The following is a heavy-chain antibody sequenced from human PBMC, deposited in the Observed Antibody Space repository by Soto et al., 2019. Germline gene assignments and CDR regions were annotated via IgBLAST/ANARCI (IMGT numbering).Heavy chain of an antibody. D-gene: IGHD4-4*01. CDR1: GYPFSDNQ. CDR2: INPKSDDT. CDR3: ARKHSLDYIRWGLDP. Sequence: ASVKVSCKASGYPFSDNQIHWLRRAPGQGLEWMGRINPKSDDTNYAQKFQGRVTMTRDTSIDTAYLELTGLTSDDTATFYCARKHSLDYIRWGLDPWGQGTLVTVSS. V-gene: IGHV1-2*02. J-gene: IGHJ5*02.